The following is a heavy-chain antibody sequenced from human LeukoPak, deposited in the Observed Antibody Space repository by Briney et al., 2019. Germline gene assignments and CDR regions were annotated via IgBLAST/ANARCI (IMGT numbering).Heavy chain of an antibody. CDR3: AAWKVSPLGYFDN. Sequence: GGSLRLSCRASGSTFSSHGMTWVRQAPGKGLEWVSGIGVSGSPSYNSDSVKGRFTISRDNSNNTLYLQMSSLRAEDTAVYYCAAWKVSPLGYFDNWGQGILVAVSS. J-gene: IGHJ4*02. V-gene: IGHV3-23*01. CDR1: GSTFSSHG. D-gene: IGHD1-1*01. CDR2: IGVSGSPS.